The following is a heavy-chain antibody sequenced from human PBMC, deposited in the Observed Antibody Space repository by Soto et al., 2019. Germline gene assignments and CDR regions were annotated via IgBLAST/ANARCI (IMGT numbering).Heavy chain of an antibody. CDR3: ARDRDLGDLNPLLWFGPNNWFDP. V-gene: IGHV4-31*03. J-gene: IGHJ5*02. Sequence: SETLSLTCTVSGGSISSGCYYWSWIRQHPGKGLEWIGYIYYSGSTYYNPSLKSRVTISVDTSKNQFSLKLSSVTAADTAVYYCARDRDLGDLNPLLWFGPNNWFDPWGQGTLVTVSS. CDR1: GGSISSGCYY. D-gene: IGHD3-10*01. CDR2: IYYSGST.